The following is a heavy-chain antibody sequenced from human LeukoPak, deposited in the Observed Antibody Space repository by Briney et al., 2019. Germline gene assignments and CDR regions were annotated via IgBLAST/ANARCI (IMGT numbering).Heavy chain of an antibody. J-gene: IGHJ4*02. D-gene: IGHD3-22*01. CDR3: ARHSGYYKSDDY. Sequence: SGGSLRLSCAASGFTFSSYEMNWVRQAPEKGLEWVSYISSSGSTIYYADSVKGRFTISRDNAKNSLYLQMNSLRAEDTAVYYCARHSGYYKSDDYWGQGTLVTVSS. CDR1: GFTFSSYE. V-gene: IGHV3-48*03. CDR2: ISSSGSTI.